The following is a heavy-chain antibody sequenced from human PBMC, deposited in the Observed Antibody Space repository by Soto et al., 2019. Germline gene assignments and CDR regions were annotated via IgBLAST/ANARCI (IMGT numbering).Heavy chain of an antibody. CDR2: INAGNGNT. D-gene: IGHD2-21*01. J-gene: IGHJ4*02. Sequence: QVQLVQSGAEEKKPGASVKVSCKGSGDTFTSYAMHWVRQAPGQRLEWMGWINAGNGNTKYSQKFQGRVTITRDTSASTAYMELSSLRSEDTAVYYCARAWGLWVIDSWGQGTLVTVSS. CDR3: ARAWGLWVIDS. CDR1: GDTFTSYA. V-gene: IGHV1-3*05.